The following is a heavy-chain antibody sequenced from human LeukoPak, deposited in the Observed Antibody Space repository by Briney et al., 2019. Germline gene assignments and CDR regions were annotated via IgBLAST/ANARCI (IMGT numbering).Heavy chain of an antibody. V-gene: IGHV4-39*01. J-gene: IGHJ6*02. Sequence: SETLSLTCTVSGGSISSSSYYWGWIRQPPGKGLEWIGSIYYSGSTYYNPSLKSRVTISVDTSKNQFSLKLSSVTAADTAVYYCARAGLAAIVIVPAAPSYYGMDVWGQGTTVTVSS. D-gene: IGHD2-2*01. CDR2: IYYSGST. CDR1: GGSISSSSYY. CDR3: ARAGLAAIVIVPAAPSYYGMDV.